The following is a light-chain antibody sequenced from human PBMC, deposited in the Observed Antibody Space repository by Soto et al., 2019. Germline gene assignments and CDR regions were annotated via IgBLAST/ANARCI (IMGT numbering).Light chain of an antibody. CDR2: DNN. CDR1: SSNIGNNY. Sequence: QSELTQPPSVSAAPGQKVTISCSGSSSNIGNNYVSWYQQLPGTAPKLLIYDNNKRPSGIPDRFSGSKSGTSATLGITGLQTGDEADYYCGTWDSSLSAGVFGTGTKVTVL. J-gene: IGLJ1*01. CDR3: GTWDSSLSAGV. V-gene: IGLV1-51*01.